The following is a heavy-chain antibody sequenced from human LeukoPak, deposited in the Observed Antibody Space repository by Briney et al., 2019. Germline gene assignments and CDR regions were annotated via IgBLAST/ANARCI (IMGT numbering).Heavy chain of an antibody. CDR3: ARAIRAETVPFNY. J-gene: IGHJ4*02. V-gene: IGHV4-31*03. CDR2: IYYTGNT. CDR1: GGSISSGGYY. D-gene: IGHD3-10*01. Sequence: PSQTLSLTCTVSGGSISSGGYYWSWIRQLPGKGLEWIGYIYYTGNTYYNPSLKSRVTISVDTSKNQFSLKLSSVTAADTAVYYCARAIRAETVPFNYWSQGTLVTISS.